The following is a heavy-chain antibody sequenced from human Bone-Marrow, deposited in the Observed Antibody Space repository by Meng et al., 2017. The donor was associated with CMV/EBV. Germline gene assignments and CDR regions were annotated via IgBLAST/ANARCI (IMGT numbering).Heavy chain of an antibody. CDR1: GDSVRSGNSY. V-gene: IGHV4-61*03. Sequence: SGDSVRSGNSYWIWFGQPPGKGLAWIGDVYYSGSTRDKPSLKGRVTISLDTSKNHFSLNLTSVTAADTGVYFCARDSVAPRLGLDYWGQGMLVTVSS. J-gene: IGHJ4*02. CDR2: VYYSGST. D-gene: IGHD2-15*01. CDR3: ARDSVAPRLGLDY.